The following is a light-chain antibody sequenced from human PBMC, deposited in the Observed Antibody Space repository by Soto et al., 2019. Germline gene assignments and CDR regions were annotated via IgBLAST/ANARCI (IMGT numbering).Light chain of an antibody. V-gene: IGKV3-20*01. Sequence: EIVLTQSPGTLSLSPGERATLSCRASQSVSSNYLAWYQQKPGQAPRLLMYGASSRATGIPDRFSGSGSGTDFPLSISRLEPEDFAVYYCQQYGTSQYSFGQGTKLEIK. CDR1: QSVSSNY. J-gene: IGKJ2*03. CDR3: QQYGTSQYS. CDR2: GAS.